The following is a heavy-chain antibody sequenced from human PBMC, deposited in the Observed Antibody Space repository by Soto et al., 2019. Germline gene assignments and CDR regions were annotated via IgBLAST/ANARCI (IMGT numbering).Heavy chain of an antibody. CDR3: ARNRWELGGMDY. CDR2: ISYDGSNK. Sequence: QVQLVESGGGVVQPGRSLRLSCAASGFTFSSYAMHWVRQAPGKGLEWVAVISYDGSNKYYADSVKGRVTISRDNSKNTLYLQMNILRFEDTAVYYCARNRWELGGMDYWGQGTLVTVSS. CDR1: GFTFSSYA. D-gene: IGHD1-26*01. V-gene: IGHV3-30-3*01. J-gene: IGHJ4*02.